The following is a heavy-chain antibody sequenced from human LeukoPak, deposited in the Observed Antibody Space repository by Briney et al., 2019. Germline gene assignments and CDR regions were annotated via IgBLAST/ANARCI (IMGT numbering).Heavy chain of an antibody. V-gene: IGHV1-46*01. Sequence: ASVKVSCKASGYTFTTYHIHWVRQAPGQGLEWMGVINPSGGSTSFAQKFQARLTMTRDTSTSTVYMELSGLSSEDTAVYYCAREIVVVPSAMGFDPWGQGTLVTVSS. CDR2: INPSGGST. CDR3: AREIVVVPSAMGFDP. CDR1: GYTFTTYH. J-gene: IGHJ5*02. D-gene: IGHD2-2*01.